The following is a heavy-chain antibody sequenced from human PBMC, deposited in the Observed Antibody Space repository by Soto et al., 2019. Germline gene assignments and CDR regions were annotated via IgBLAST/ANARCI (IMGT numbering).Heavy chain of an antibody. V-gene: IGHV1-69*13. CDR1: GGTFSSYA. D-gene: IGHD3-22*01. Sequence: GASVKGSCKASGGTFSSYAISWVRQAPGQGLEWMGGIIPIFGTANYAQKFQGRVTITADESTSTAYMELSSLRSEDTAVYYCARYYYDSSGILNWFDPWGQGTLVTVSS. J-gene: IGHJ5*02. CDR3: ARYYYDSSGILNWFDP. CDR2: IIPIFGTA.